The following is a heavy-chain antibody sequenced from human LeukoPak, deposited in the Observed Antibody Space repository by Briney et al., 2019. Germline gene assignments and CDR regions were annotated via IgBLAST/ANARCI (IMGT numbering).Heavy chain of an antibody. CDR2: ISSSSSYI. CDR1: GFTFSSYA. Sequence: GGSLRLSCAASGFTFSSYAMNWVRQAPGKGLEWVSSISSSSSYIYYADSVKGRFTISRDNAKNSLYLQMNSLRAEDTAVYYCARVNFCSSTSCYYAFDIWGQGTMVTVSS. J-gene: IGHJ3*02. CDR3: ARVNFCSSTSCYYAFDI. D-gene: IGHD2-2*01. V-gene: IGHV3-21*01.